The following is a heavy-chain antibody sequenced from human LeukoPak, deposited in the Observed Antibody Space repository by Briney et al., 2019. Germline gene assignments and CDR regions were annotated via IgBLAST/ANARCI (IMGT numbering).Heavy chain of an antibody. J-gene: IGHJ5*02. D-gene: IGHD6-13*01. V-gene: IGHV4-4*07. CDR2: MHTGGST. CDR3: AREKGNNWFDP. CDR1: GGSIRGYY. Sequence: PSETLSLSCTVSGGSIRGYYWSWLRQPAGKGLECIGRMHTGGSTNYKPSLKSRVTMSVDTSKNQFFLELRSVTAADTAGYYCAREKGNNWFDPWGQGTLVTVSS.